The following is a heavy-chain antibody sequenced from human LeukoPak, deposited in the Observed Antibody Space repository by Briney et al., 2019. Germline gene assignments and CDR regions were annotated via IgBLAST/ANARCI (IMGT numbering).Heavy chain of an antibody. Sequence: SETLSLTCTVSGGSISSYYWSWIRQPPGKGLEWIGYIYYSGSTNYNPSLKSRVTISVDTSKNQFSLKLNSVTAADTAMYYCARSFSPNYYDLLDYWGQGTLVTVSS. CDR2: IYYSGST. CDR3: ARSFSPNYYDLLDY. V-gene: IGHV4-59*01. J-gene: IGHJ4*02. D-gene: IGHD3-22*01. CDR1: GGSISSYY.